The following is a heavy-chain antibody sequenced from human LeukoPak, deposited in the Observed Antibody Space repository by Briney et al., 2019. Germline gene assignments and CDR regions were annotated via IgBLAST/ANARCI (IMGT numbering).Heavy chain of an antibody. D-gene: IGHD3-22*01. CDR3: ARETDSSGYYDY. CDR1: GGSFSGYY. CDR2: INHSGST. Sequence: PSETLSLTCAVYGGSFSGYYWSWIRQPPGKGLEWIGEINHSGSTNYNPSLKSRVTISVDTSKNQFSLKLSSVTAADTAVYYCARETDSSGYYDYWGQGTLVTVSS. V-gene: IGHV4-34*01. J-gene: IGHJ4*02.